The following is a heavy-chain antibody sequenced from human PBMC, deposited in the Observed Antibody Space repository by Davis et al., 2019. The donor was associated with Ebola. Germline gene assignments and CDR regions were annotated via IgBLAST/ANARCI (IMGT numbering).Heavy chain of an antibody. CDR2: IFSSGTT. J-gene: IGHJ4*02. CDR1: GGSISSYY. CDR3: TRSGSYRLNFDY. V-gene: IGHV4-59*01. Sequence: GSLRLSCTVSGGSISSYYWSWIRQPPGKGLEWLGYIFSSGTTNYNPSLKSRVTMSVDTSKNLFSLRLSSVTAADTAVYYCTRSGSYRLNFDYWGQGTLVTVSS. D-gene: IGHD1-26*01.